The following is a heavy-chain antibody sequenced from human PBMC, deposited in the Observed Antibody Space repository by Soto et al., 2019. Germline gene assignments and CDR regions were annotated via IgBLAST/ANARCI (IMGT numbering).Heavy chain of an antibody. CDR3: ATSPGVSPTHHFAP. D-gene: IGHD6-13*01. Sequence: QVQLQESGPRLVKPSGTLSLTCGVSGGSISSINWWSWVRQSPGKGLERIGEIDHDGSTTYKPSLNSRVNISVEKSKKQFSLKVTSVTASVTAVYYCATSPGVSPTHHFAPWCQGTFVTVSS. CDR1: GGSISSINW. CDR2: IDHDGST. V-gene: IGHV4-4*02. J-gene: IGHJ5*02.